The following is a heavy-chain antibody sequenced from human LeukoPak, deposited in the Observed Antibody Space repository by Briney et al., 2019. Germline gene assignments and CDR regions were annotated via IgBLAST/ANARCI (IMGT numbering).Heavy chain of an antibody. CDR1: GGSISSYY. CDR3: ARRTRSIAARPPYYYYMDV. J-gene: IGHJ6*03. D-gene: IGHD6-6*01. V-gene: IGHV4-59*08. CDR2: IYYSGST. Sequence: SETLSLTCTVSGGSISSYYWSWIRQPPGKGLEWIGYIYYSGSTNYNPSLKSRVTISVDTSKNQFSLKLSSVTAADTAVYYCARRTRSIAARPPYYYYMDVWGKGTTVTVSS.